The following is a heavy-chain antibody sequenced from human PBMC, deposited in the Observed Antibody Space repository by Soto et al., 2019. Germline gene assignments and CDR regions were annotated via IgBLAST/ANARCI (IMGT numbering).Heavy chain of an antibody. Sequence: PEGSLRLSCAASGFTFSTYDIHWVRQAPGKGLEWVAVIWYDGSNKYYADSVKGRFTISRDNSKNTLYLQMNSLRAEDTAVYYCARVQGHLVVTYHYVMDVWGQGTTVTVSS. CDR1: GFTFSTYD. CDR2: IWYDGSNK. CDR3: ARVQGHLVVTYHYVMDV. J-gene: IGHJ6*02. D-gene: IGHD2-21*02. V-gene: IGHV3-33*01.